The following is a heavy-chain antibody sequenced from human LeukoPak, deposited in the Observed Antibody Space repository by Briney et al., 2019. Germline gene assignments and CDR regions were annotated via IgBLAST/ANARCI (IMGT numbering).Heavy chain of an antibody. CDR1: GFSYSSYA. Sequence: GGSLKLSCAASGFSYSSYAMSWVRQAPGKGLEWVSSISGSGDNTYYAESVKGRFTISRDNSKNTLFLQMNSLRAEDTAVFYCAKRSGYTTGWFFDFWGQGTLVTVSS. J-gene: IGHJ4*02. V-gene: IGHV3-23*01. CDR3: AKRSGYTTGWFFDF. D-gene: IGHD6-19*01. CDR2: ISGSGDNT.